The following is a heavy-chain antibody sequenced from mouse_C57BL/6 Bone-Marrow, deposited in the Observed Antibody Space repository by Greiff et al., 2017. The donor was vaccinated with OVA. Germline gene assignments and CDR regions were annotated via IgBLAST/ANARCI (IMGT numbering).Heavy chain of an antibody. V-gene: IGHV1-19*01. Sequence: VQLQQSGPVLVKPGASVKMSCKASGYTFSDYYMNWVTQSHGTSLEWIGVINPYNGGTSSNQKFKVKATLTVDTSSSTAYMELNSLTSEDSAVYYCARRDYHYFDYWGKGTTLTVSS. CDR2: INPYNGGT. CDR1: GYTFSDYY. D-gene: IGHD2-4*01. CDR3: ARRDYHYFDY. J-gene: IGHJ2*01.